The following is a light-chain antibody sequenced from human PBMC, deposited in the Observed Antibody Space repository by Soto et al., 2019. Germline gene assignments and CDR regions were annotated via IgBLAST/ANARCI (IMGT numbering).Light chain of an antibody. J-gene: IGKJ2*01. Sequence: DIQMTQSPSSLSASVGDTVAITCRASQTITFYLNWYQQEPGKPPKLLIYGANTLQGGVRSRFSAGGSGTDFTLTINNLQPEDFATYYCQQTYTPPFTFGQGTKLQIK. CDR1: QTITFY. CDR3: QQTYTPPFT. CDR2: GAN. V-gene: IGKV1-39*01.